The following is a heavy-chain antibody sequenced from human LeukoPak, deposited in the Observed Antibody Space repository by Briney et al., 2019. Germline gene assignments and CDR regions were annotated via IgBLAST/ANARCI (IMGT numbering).Heavy chain of an antibody. CDR1: GYTLTELS. J-gene: IGHJ5*02. Sequence: GASVKVSCKVSGYTLTELSMHWVRQGPGKGLEWMGGFDPEDAETIYAQKFQGRVTLTEDTSTDTAYMELSGLRSEDTAVYYCAIEGSKSRYFDWLQTWGQGTLVTVSS. D-gene: IGHD3-9*01. V-gene: IGHV1-24*01. CDR2: FDPEDAET. CDR3: AIEGSKSRYFDWLQT.